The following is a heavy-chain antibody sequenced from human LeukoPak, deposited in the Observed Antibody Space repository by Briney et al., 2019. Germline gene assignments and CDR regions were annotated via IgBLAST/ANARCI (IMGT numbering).Heavy chain of an antibody. J-gene: IGHJ5*02. CDR3: ARGRAVAGRRWFDP. CDR2: ISGSGGST. CDR1: GFTFSSYA. Sequence: GGSLRLSCAASGFTFSSYAMSWVRQAPGKGLEWVSAISGSGGSTYYADSVKGRFTISRDNSKNTLYLQMNSLRAEDTAVYYCARGRAVAGRRWFDPWGQGTLVTVSS. D-gene: IGHD6-19*01. V-gene: IGHV3-23*01.